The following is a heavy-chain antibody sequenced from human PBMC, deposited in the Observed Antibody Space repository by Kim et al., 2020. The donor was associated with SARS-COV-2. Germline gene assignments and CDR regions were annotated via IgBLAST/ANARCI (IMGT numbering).Heavy chain of an antibody. Sequence: TYYNPSLKSRVTISVDTSKSQFSRKRSSVTAADTAVYYCARHHYEGWFDPWGQGTLVTVSS. J-gene: IGHJ5*02. V-gene: IGHV4-31*02. D-gene: IGHD4-17*01. CDR3: ARHHYEGWFDP. CDR2: T.